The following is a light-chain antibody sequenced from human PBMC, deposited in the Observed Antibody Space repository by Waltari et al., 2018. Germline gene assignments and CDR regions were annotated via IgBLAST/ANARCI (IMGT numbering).Light chain of an antibody. V-gene: IGKV3-15*01. J-gene: IGKJ1*01. CDR1: QSLTSN. CDR3: QHYYISPWT. CDR2: GAS. Sequence: VMTQSPATLSVSPGDSVTLSCRASQSLTSNLAWYQQKPGQPPRPLIFGASTRATGVSDRFSGSGTTTQFSLTISSLQPEDFATYYCQHYYISPWTFGQGTKVEIK.